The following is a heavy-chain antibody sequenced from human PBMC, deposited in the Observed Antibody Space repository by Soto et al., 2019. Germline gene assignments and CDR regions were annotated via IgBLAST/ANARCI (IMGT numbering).Heavy chain of an antibody. CDR3: AREGATLNCRGSMCSIPVGGMDV. D-gene: IGHD2-15*01. CDR2: ISGYNGHT. J-gene: IGHJ6*02. V-gene: IGHV1-18*01. Sequence: QVQLVQSGGEVKKPGASVKVSCKASGYTFTTHGLSWVRQAPGQGLEWLGWISGYNGHTNYAQKFQSRVTMTTDTSTSTAYMELSSLRSDDTAVYYCAREGATLNCRGSMCSIPVGGMDVWGQGTTVTVSS. CDR1: GYTFTTHG.